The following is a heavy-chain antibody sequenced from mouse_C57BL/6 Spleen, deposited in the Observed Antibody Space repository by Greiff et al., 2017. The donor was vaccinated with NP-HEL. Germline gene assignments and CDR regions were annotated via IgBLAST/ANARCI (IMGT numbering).Heavy chain of an antibody. D-gene: IGHD2-4*01. J-gene: IGHJ3*01. Sequence: DVHLVESGRGLVKPGGSLKLSCAASGFTFSDYGMHWVRQAPEKGLEWVAYISSGSSTIYYADTVKGRFTISRDNAKNTLFLQMTSLRSEDTAMYYCARREDYYDYDDGPYFAYWGQGTLVTVSA. CDR1: GFTFSDYG. V-gene: IGHV5-17*01. CDR3: ARREDYYDYDDGPYFAY. CDR2: ISSGSSTI.